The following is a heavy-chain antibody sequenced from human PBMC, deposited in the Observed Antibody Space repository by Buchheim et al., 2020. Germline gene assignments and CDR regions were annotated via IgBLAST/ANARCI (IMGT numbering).Heavy chain of an antibody. J-gene: IGHJ4*02. CDR2: MWYDGSNK. D-gene: IGHD2-2*01. V-gene: IGHV3-33*01. Sequence: QVQLVESGGGVVQPGRSLRLSCAASGFTFSSYGMHWVRQAPGKGLEWVAVMWYDGSNKYYADSVKGRFTISRDNSKNTLYLQMNSLRAEDTAVYYCARGGDIVVVPAANPEDYFDYWGQGTL. CDR3: ARGGDIVVVPAANPEDYFDY. CDR1: GFTFSSYG.